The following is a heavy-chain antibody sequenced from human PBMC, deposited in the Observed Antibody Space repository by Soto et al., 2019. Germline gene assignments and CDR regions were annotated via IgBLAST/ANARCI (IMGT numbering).Heavy chain of an antibody. V-gene: IGHV1-24*01. CDR3: AAGVTTFDY. J-gene: IGHJ4*02. Sequence: GASVKVSCKASGTSLSGLPMHWVRQAPGKGLEWMGSLDYEEGERSFAHRFQGRLTVTEDTSTDTAYMELSSLMSEDTAVYYCAAGVTTFDYWGQGTLVTVSS. CDR2: LDYEEGER. CDR1: GTSLSGLP. D-gene: IGHD4-17*01.